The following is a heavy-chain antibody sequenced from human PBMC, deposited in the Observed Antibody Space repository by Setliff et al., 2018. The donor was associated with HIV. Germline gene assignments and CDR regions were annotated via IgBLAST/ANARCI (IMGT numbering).Heavy chain of an antibody. J-gene: IGHJ4*02. D-gene: IGHD3-3*01. CDR1: GYSFTSYG. V-gene: IGHV1-18*01. CDR3: ARGKVEITIFGVVIIGHLDY. CDR2: ISGYDGDT. Sequence: VASVKVSCKASGYSFTSYGVSWVRQAPGQGLEWMGWISGYDGDTHYVQKFQGRVTITRDTSASTAYMELSSLRSEDTAVYYCARGKVEITIFGVVIIGHLDYWGQGTLVTVSS.